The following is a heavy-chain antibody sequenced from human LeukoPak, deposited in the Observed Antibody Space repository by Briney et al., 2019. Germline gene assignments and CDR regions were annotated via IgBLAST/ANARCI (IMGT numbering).Heavy chain of an antibody. J-gene: IGHJ3*02. CDR1: GFTFSSYA. CDR2: ISGSGGST. CDR3: ARRYYDFWSGRLDAFDI. V-gene: IGHV3-23*01. Sequence: PGGSLRLSCAASGFTFSSYAMSWVRQAPGKGLEWVSAISGSGGSTYYADSVKGRFTISRDNSKNTLYPQMNSLRAEDTAVYYCARRYYDFWSGRLDAFDIWGQGTMVTVSS. D-gene: IGHD3-3*01.